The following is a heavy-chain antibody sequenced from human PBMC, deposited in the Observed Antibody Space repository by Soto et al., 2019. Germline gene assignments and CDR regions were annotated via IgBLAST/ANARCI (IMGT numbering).Heavy chain of an antibody. Sequence: EVQLVESGGGLVPPGGSLRLSCEVSGFTFSDRYMDWDRQAPGRGLEWVGRSRNKANSYTTEYATSVKGRFTVSRDDSKNLFFLQMNSVKTEDTAVYYCVRGYRGFDYWCQGALVTVS. V-gene: IGHV3-72*01. J-gene: IGHJ4*02. CDR3: VRGYRGFDY. CDR1: GFTFSDRY. CDR2: SRNKANSYTT. D-gene: IGHD5-12*01.